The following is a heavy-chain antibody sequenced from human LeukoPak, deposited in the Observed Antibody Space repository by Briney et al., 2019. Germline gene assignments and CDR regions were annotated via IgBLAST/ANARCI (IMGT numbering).Heavy chain of an antibody. CDR1: GYTFTSYG. D-gene: IGHD3-22*01. J-gene: IGHJ4*02. CDR2: ISTYKGNT. V-gene: IGHV1-18*01. Sequence: ASVKVSCKASGYTFTSYGISWVRQAPGQGLEWMGWISTYKGNTNYAQKLQGRVTMTTDTSTSTVYMELRSLRSDDTAVYYCARVGHYYDSSGYYYGFDYWGQGTLVTVSS. CDR3: ARVGHYYDSSGYYYGFDY.